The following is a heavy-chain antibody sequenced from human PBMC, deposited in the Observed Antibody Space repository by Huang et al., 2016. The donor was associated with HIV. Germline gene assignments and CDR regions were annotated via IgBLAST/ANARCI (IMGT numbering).Heavy chain of an antibody. Sequence: QVRLVESGGGVVQPGTSLTLSCSASGFPFSGYGMDWVRQAPGKGLEWVSFILYDGNNDYLIGSVKGRFTISRDNSNNTLYLRMNSLRPEDTAVYYCVKERGSSRARSSFDFWGQGTSVIVSS. J-gene: IGHJ3*01. V-gene: IGHV3-30*02. D-gene: IGHD6-13*01. CDR2: ILYDGNND. CDR3: VKERGSSRARSSFDF. CDR1: GFPFSGYG.